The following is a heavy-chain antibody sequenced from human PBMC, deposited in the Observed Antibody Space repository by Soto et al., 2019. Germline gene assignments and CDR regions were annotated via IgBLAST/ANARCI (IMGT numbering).Heavy chain of an antibody. Sequence: SETLSLTCTVSGGSISNYFCNWIRQPAGKGLEWIGRIDNSGSTNYNPSLKSRITMSADTSRNQFSLKSNSVTAAETAVYYCARGGQNFWSGPFDYWGQGALVTVSS. D-gene: IGHD3-3*01. CDR1: GGSISNYF. J-gene: IGHJ4*02. CDR3: ARGGQNFWSGPFDY. V-gene: IGHV4-4*07. CDR2: IDNSGST.